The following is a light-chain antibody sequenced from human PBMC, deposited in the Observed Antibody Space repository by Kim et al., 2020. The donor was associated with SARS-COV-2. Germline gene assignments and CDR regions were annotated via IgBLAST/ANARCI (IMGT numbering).Light chain of an antibody. Sequence: QSVLTQPPSASGTPGQRVTISCSGSSSTIGRNYLYWYQQLPGTAPKLLIYRNNQRPSGVPDRFSGSKSDTSASLVISGLQSEDEADYYCAVWDDSLSAWVFGGGTRLTVL. V-gene: IGLV1-47*01. J-gene: IGLJ3*02. CDR1: SSTIGRNY. CDR3: AVWDDSLSAWV. CDR2: RNN.